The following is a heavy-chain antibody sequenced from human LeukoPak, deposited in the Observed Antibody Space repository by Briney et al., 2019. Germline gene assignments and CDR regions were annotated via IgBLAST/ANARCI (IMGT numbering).Heavy chain of an antibody. D-gene: IGHD1-26*01. V-gene: IGHV1-58*02. J-gene: IGHJ5*02. Sequence: SLKVSCKASGFSFPNSAIHWVRQTRGRRLEWIGWIVVGSGDTNYAQELQERLSISRDVSTSTAFMELRSMRSEDTAVYYCAAVHLGEGAAWFDPWGQGTLVTVSS. CDR2: IVVGSGDT. CDR1: GFSFPNSA. CDR3: AAVHLGEGAAWFDP.